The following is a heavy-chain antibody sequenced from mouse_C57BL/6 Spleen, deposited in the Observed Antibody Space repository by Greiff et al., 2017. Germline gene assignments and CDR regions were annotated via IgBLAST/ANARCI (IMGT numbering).Heavy chain of an antibody. V-gene: IGHV1-64*01. J-gene: IGHJ3*01. CDR1: GYTFTSYW. CDR3: ERGDDYGFAY. D-gene: IGHD2-4*01. CDR2: IHPNSGST. Sequence: VQLQQPGAELVKPGASVKLSCKASGYTFTSYWMHWVKQRPGQGLAWIGMIHPNSGSTNYNEKFKSKATLTVEQSSCTAYMQLSSLTSEDSAVYYCERGDDYGFAYWGQGTLVTVSA.